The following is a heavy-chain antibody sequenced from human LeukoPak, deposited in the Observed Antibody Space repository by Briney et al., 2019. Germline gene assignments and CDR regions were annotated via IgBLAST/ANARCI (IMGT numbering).Heavy chain of an antibody. J-gene: IGHJ4*02. Sequence: GGSLRLSCAASGFTVSSNYMSWVRQAPGKGLEWVSVIYSGGSTYYADSVKGRFTISRDNSKNTLYLQMNSLRAEDTAVYYCARVRWGGLYYFDYWGQGTLVTVSS. V-gene: IGHV3-66*01. CDR3: ARVRWGGLYYFDY. CDR2: IYSGGST. D-gene: IGHD3-16*01. CDR1: GFTVSSNY.